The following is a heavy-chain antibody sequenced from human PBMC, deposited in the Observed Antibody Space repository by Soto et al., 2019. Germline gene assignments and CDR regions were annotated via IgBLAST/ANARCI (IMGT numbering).Heavy chain of an antibody. CDR3: TRSAYMDV. J-gene: IGHJ6*03. V-gene: IGHV3-48*01. D-gene: IGHD2-2*01. Sequence: QPGGSLRLSCAASGFTFSTYCMHWVRQAPGKGLVWVSCINSDSSTIYYADSVKGRFAIPRDNAKNSLYLQMDSLRAEDTAVYYATRSAYMDVWGTGTTVTVSS. CDR1: GFTFSTYC. CDR2: INSDSSTI.